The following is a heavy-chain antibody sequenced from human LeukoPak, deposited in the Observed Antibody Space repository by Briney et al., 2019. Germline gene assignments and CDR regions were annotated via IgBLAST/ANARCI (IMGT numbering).Heavy chain of an antibody. CDR3: ARQGGPSMITFGGVIAIDY. CDR2: INPNGGGT. Sequence: ASVKVSRKASGYTFTGYYMHWVRQAPGQGLEWMGWINPNGGGTNYAQKFQGRVTMTRDTSISTAYMELSRLRSDDTAVYYCARQGGPSMITFGGVIAIDYWGQGTLVTVSS. D-gene: IGHD3-16*02. V-gene: IGHV1-2*02. CDR1: GYTFTGYY. J-gene: IGHJ4*02.